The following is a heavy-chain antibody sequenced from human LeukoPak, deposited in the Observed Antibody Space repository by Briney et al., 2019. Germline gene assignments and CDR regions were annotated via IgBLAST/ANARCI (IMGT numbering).Heavy chain of an antibody. CDR2: ISGSGGST. Sequence: GGSLRLSCAASGFTLRGYGMHWVRQAPGKGLEWVSAISGSGGSTYYADSVKGRFTISRDNSKNTLYLQMNSLRAEDTAVYYCAKGGGRGVPRGYYYYYMDVWGKGTTVTVSS. CDR3: AKGGGRGVPRGYYYYYMDV. J-gene: IGHJ6*03. CDR1: GFTLRGYG. D-gene: IGHD3-10*01. V-gene: IGHV3-23*01.